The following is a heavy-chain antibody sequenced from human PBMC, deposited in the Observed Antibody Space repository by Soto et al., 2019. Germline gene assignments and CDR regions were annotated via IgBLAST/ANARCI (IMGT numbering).Heavy chain of an antibody. J-gene: IGHJ6*02. V-gene: IGHV4-39*01. CDR3: ARSAAGPGYGMDV. CDR2: IYYGGST. Sequence: SETLSLTCTVSGGSISSSYYYWGWIRQPPGKGLEWIGSIYYGGSTYYNPSLKSRVTMTRDTSISTAYMELSRLRSDDTAVYYCARSAAGPGYGMDVWGQGTTVTVSS. D-gene: IGHD6-13*01. CDR1: GGSISSSYYY.